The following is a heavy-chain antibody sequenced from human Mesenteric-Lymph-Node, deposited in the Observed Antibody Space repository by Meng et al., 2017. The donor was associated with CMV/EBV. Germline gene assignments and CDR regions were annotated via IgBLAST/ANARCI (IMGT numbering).Heavy chain of an antibody. CDR1: GDSISRYY. Sequence: SETLSLTCTVSGDSISRYYWSWIRQPPGKGLEWIGEINHSGSTNYNPSLKSRVTISVDTSKNQFSLKLSSVTAADTAVYYCARGSMIVVAGRGGFDYWGQGTLVTVSS. V-gene: IGHV4-34*01. J-gene: IGHJ4*02. CDR3: ARGSMIVVAGRGGFDY. D-gene: IGHD3-22*01. CDR2: INHSGST.